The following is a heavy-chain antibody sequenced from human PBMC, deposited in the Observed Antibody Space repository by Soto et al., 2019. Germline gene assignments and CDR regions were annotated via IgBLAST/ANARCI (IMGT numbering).Heavy chain of an antibody. D-gene: IGHD3-16*01. CDR3: VGGGAIYFDY. CDR2: INYSGNT. CDR1: GVSINSGAYY. V-gene: IGHV4-31*03. Sequence: QVQLQESGPGLVKPSQTLSLTCTVSGVSINSGAYYWTWIRQHPGKGLEWIGYINYSGNTYYNPSLKSRVSISVDTSKNQFSLKLNSVTAADTAVYYCVGGGAIYFDYWGQGTLVTVSS. J-gene: IGHJ4*02.